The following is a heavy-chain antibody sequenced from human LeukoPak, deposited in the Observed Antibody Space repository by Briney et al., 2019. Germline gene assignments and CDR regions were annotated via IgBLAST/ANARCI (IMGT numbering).Heavy chain of an antibody. CDR3: ARGQPANFWSGYQYYFDY. Sequence: GGSLRLSCAASGFIFSSYEMNWVRQAPGKGLEWVSYISSSGSTIYYADSVKGRFTISRDNAKNSLYLQMDSLRAEDTALYYCARGQPANFWSGYQYYFDYWGQGTLVTVSS. CDR1: GFIFSSYE. CDR2: ISSSGSTI. J-gene: IGHJ4*02. V-gene: IGHV3-48*03. D-gene: IGHD3-3*01.